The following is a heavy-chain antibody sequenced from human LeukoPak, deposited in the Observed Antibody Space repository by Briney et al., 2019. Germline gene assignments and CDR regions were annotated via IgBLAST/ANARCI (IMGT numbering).Heavy chain of an antibody. CDR3: ARDPTRGDGTYYYYYMDV. D-gene: IGHD2-21*02. CDR2: IYTSGST. Sequence: SETLSLTCTVSGGSISSYYWSWIRQPAGKGLEWIGRIYTSGSTNYNPSLKSRVTMSVDTSKNQFSLKLSSVTAADTAVYYCARDPTRGDGTYYYYYMDVWGKGTTVTVSS. J-gene: IGHJ6*03. CDR1: GGSISSYY. V-gene: IGHV4-4*07.